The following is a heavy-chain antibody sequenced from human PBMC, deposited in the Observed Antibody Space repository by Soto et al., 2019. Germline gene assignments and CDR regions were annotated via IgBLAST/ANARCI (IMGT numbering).Heavy chain of an antibody. Sequence: GGSLRLSCAASGFTFSSCAMHWVRQAPGKGLEWVAVISYDGSNKYYADSVKGRFTISRDNSKNTLYLQMNSLRAEDTAVYYCASPARGLGYNAFDIWGQGTMVTVS. V-gene: IGHV3-30-3*01. CDR1: GFTFSSCA. CDR2: ISYDGSNK. J-gene: IGHJ3*02. D-gene: IGHD3-16*01. CDR3: ASPARGLGYNAFDI.